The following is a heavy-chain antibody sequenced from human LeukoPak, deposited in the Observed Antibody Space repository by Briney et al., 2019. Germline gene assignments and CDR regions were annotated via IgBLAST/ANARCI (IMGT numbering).Heavy chain of an antibody. Sequence: SVKVSCKASGGTFSSYAISWVRQAPGQGLEWMGGIIPIFGTANYAQKFQGRVTITADESTSTAYMELSSLRSEDTAVYYCARADYYGSGSYRFDYWGQGTLVTVSS. CDR2: IIPIFGTA. V-gene: IGHV1-69*13. D-gene: IGHD3-10*01. CDR3: ARADYYGSGSYRFDY. CDR1: GGTFSSYA. J-gene: IGHJ4*02.